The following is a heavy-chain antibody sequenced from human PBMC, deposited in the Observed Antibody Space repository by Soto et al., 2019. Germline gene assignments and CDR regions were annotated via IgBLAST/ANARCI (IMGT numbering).Heavy chain of an antibody. Sequence: EVQLVESGGGLVKPGGSLRLSCAASGFTFTNHNMNWVRQAPGKGLEWVSSISSSSSFRNYADSVKGRFSISRDNDKNLVYLQMDSLRAEDTAVYYCARDQGTSYGLYYFDNWGQGTLVTVSS. J-gene: IGHJ4*02. CDR2: ISSSSSFR. CDR3: ARDQGTSYGLYYFDN. D-gene: IGHD5-18*01. V-gene: IGHV3-21*02. CDR1: GFTFTNHN.